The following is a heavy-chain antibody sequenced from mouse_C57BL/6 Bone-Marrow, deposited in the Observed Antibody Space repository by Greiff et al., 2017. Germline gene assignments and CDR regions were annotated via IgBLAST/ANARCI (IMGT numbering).Heavy chain of an antibody. CDR2: IYPGSGST. Sequence: QVQLQQPGAELVKPGASVKMSCKASGYTFTSYWIPWVKQRPGQGLEWIGDIYPGSGSTNYNEKFKSKATLTVATSSSTAYMQLSSLTSEDSAVYYCARGRGCAYWGQGTLVTVSA. J-gene: IGHJ3*01. V-gene: IGHV1-55*01. CDR1: GYTFTSYW. CDR3: ARGRGCAY.